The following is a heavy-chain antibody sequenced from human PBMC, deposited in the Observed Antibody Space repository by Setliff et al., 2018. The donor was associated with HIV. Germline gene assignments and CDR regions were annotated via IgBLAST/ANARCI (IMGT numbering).Heavy chain of an antibody. Sequence: PSETLSLTCNVSGGSINSNSYYWAWLRQPPGKGLQWIGSVYYTGNTISNPSLKSRLTMAVDTSKNQFSLKLSSVTAADTAVYYCARTPSIAARRFFDYWGQGTLVTVSS. CDR1: GGSINSNSYY. CDR2: VYYTGNT. CDR3: ARTPSIAARRFFDY. D-gene: IGHD6-6*01. J-gene: IGHJ4*02. V-gene: IGHV4-39*01.